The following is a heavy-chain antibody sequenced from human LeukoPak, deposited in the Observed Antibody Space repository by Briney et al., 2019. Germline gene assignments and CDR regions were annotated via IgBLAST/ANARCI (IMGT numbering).Heavy chain of an antibody. CDR2: IYPGDSDT. V-gene: IGHV5-51*01. J-gene: IGHJ4*02. Sequence: GESLKISCKGSGYSFTSYWIGWVRQMPGKGLEWMGIIYPGDSDTRYSPSFQGQVTISADKSVSTAYLQWSSLKASDTAMYYCARSITFFGVFPDYGGQEPLAPVSS. CDR1: GYSFTSYW. D-gene: IGHD3-3*01. CDR3: ARSITFFGVFPDY.